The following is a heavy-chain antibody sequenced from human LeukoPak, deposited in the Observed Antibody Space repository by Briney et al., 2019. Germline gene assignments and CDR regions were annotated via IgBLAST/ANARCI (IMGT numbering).Heavy chain of an antibody. D-gene: IGHD3-22*01. J-gene: IGHJ3*02. Sequence: GGSLRLSCAASGFTVSSNYMSWVRQAPGKGLEGVSVIYSGGSTYYADSVKGRFTISRDNSKNTLYLQMNRLRAEDTAVYYCARDGFSSGYPYDAFDIWGQGTMVTVSS. CDR3: ARDGFSSGYPYDAFDI. V-gene: IGHV3-53*01. CDR1: GFTVSSNY. CDR2: IYSGGST.